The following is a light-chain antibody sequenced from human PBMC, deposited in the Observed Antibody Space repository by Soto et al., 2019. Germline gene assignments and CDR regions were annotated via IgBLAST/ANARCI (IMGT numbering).Light chain of an antibody. Sequence: QCLLTQTASVSGSPGQSITISCTGTIIDVGNYNLVSWYQLRPGRAPKLMIYAGAKRPSGVSNRFSGSKSGNTASLTISGLQADDEADYYCCSYAGSSPYVFATGTKVTVL. V-gene: IGLV2-23*01. CDR3: CSYAGSSPYV. CDR2: AGA. J-gene: IGLJ1*01. CDR1: IIDVGNYNL.